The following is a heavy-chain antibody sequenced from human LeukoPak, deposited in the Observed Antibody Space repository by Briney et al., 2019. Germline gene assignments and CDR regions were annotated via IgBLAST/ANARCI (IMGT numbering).Heavy chain of an antibody. CDR1: GYTFTSYA. J-gene: IGHJ4*02. V-gene: IGHV7-4-1*02. D-gene: IGHD4-17*01. CDR2: INTNTGNP. CDR3: ARGYTKDMTSVTHFDY. Sequence: ASVKVSCKASGYTFTSYAMNWVRQAPGQGLEWMGWINTNTGNPTYAQGFTGRFVFSLDTSVSTAYLQISSLKAEDTAVYYCARGYTKDMTSVTHFDYWGQGTLVAVSS.